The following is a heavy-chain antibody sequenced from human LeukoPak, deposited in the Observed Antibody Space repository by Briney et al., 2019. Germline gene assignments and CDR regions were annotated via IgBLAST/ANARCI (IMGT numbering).Heavy chain of an antibody. D-gene: IGHD1-1*01. CDR3: ARGQLSARICYFDY. CDR1: GFTVSSNY. Sequence: PGGSLRLSCAASGFTVSSNYMSWVRQAPGKGLEWVSVIYSGGSTFYADSVKGRFTISRDSSKNTLYLQMNSLRADDTAVYYCARGQLSARICYFDYWGQGTLVTVSS. CDR2: IYSGGST. J-gene: IGHJ4*02. V-gene: IGHV3-53*01.